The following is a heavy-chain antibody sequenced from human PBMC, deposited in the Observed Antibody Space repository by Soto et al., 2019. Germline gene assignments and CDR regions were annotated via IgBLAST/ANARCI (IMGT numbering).Heavy chain of an antibody. Sequence: QVQLVQSGAEVKKPGASVKVSCKASGYTFTSYGISWVRQAPGQGLEWMGWISAYNGNTNYAQKLQGRVTMTTDTASSTPYYEVRSLKYDVTAVYYCARDRPMHRLFGEFLFSYYYGMDVWGQGTTVTVS. CDR2: ISAYNGNT. CDR1: GYTFTSYG. V-gene: IGHV1-18*01. J-gene: IGHJ6*02. CDR3: ARDRPMHRLFGEFLFSYYYGMDV. D-gene: IGHD3-10*02.